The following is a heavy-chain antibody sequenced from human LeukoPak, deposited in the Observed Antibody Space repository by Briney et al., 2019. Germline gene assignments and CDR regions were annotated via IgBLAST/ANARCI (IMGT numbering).Heavy chain of an antibody. CDR1: GFTFSNHF. V-gene: IGHV3-64D*06. Sequence: GGSLRLSCSTSGFTFSNHFMHWVRQAPGKGLEYVSSIGPNGASTLYADSVRGRFTISRDNSKNALYLQLTSLRLEDTALYYCVKDLTGTWSFDYWGQGTLVTVSS. D-gene: IGHD3-9*01. CDR2: IGPNGAST. J-gene: IGHJ4*02. CDR3: VKDLTGTWSFDY.